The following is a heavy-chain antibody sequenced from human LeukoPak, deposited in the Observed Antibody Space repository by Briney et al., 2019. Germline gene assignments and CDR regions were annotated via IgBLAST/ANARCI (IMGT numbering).Heavy chain of an antibody. CDR1: GFTFSSYE. CDR3: ARAKIYSGSLLFDAFDI. Sequence: QTGGSLRLSCAASGFTFSSYEMNWVRQAPGKGLEWVSYISSSGSTIYYADSVKGRFTISRDNAKNSLYLQMNSLRAEDTAVYYWARAKIYSGSLLFDAFDIWGQGTMVTVSS. CDR2: ISSSGSTI. J-gene: IGHJ3*02. V-gene: IGHV3-48*03. D-gene: IGHD1-26*01.